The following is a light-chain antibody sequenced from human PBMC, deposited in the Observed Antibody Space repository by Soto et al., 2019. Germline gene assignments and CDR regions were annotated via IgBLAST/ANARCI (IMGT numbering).Light chain of an antibody. V-gene: IGKV3-11*01. CDR3: QQPYRWPPIA. J-gene: IGKJ5*01. CDR2: DAS. CDR1: ESVFGD. Sequence: VVVTQSRAPLSRSPGKGRTRAVKASESVFGDLAWYQHKPGQAPRLLIYDASNRATGLPARFSGSLSWTDFTLTTISLEPEYFAVYYCQQPYRWPPIAFGQGTRLEI.